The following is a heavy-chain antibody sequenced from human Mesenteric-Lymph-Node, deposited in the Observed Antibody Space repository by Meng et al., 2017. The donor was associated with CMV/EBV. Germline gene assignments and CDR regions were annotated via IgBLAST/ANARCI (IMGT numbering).Heavy chain of an antibody. J-gene: IGHJ6*02. CDR1: GFTFSSSG. D-gene: IGHD5-24*01. CDR2: IWYDGSNK. Sequence: GESLKISCAASGFTFSSSGMHWVRQAPGKGLEWVAVIWYDGSNKDYADSVKGRFTIPRDNAKNSLYLKMNSLRAEDTAVYYCARAALQNFSRRYYYYGMDVWGQGTTVTVSS. CDR3: ARAALQNFSRRYYYYGMDV. V-gene: IGHV3-33*01.